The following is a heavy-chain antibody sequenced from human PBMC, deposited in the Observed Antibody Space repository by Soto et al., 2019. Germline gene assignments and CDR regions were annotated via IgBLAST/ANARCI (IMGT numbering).Heavy chain of an antibody. V-gene: IGHV3-21*01. J-gene: IGHJ3*01. CDR3: AELHSSTIKL. CDR2: ISSSSGSI. Sequence: GGSLRLSCAASGFTFSSYSMNWVRQAPGKGLEWVSSISSSSGSIYYQDSVKGRFTISRDNAKNSLYLQMNSLRAEDTAVYYCAELHSSTIKLWGQGTMVTVSS. CDR1: GFTFSSYS. D-gene: IGHD1-26*01.